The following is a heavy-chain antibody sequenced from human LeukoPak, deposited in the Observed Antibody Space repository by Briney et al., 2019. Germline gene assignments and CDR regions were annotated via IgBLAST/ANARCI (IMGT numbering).Heavy chain of an antibody. CDR2: ISSSSSYI. CDR1: GFTFSSYS. J-gene: IGHJ4*02. D-gene: IGHD3-10*01. V-gene: IGHV3-21*01. Sequence: PGGSLRLSCAASGFTFSSYSMNWVRQAPGKGLEWVSSISSSSSYIYYADSVKGRFTISRDNAKNSLYLQMNSLRAEDTAVYYCARVEYCYGSGSYLPGDYWGQGTLVTVSS. CDR3: ARVEYCYGSGSYLPGDY.